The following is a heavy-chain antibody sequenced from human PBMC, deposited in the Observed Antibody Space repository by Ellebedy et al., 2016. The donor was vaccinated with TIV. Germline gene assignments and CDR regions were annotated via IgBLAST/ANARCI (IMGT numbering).Heavy chain of an antibody. CDR3: ARGGTMVRGVITFYYYGMDV. V-gene: IGHV1-46*04. Sequence: AASVKVSCKASGYTFTSYYMHWVRQAPGQGLEWMGIINPSGGSTSYAQKLQGRVTMTRDTSTSTVYMELSSLRSEDTAVYYCARGGTMVRGVITFYYYGMDVWGQGTTVTVSS. CDR2: INPSGGST. J-gene: IGHJ6*02. D-gene: IGHD3-10*01. CDR1: GYTFTSYY.